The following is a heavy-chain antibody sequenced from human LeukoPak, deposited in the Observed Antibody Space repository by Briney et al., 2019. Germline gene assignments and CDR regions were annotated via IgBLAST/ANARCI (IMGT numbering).Heavy chain of an antibody. J-gene: IGHJ6*02. V-gene: IGHV3-15*01. D-gene: IGHD4-17*01. CDR2: IKSKGGGGTT. Sequence: GGSLRLSCVASGFTFNKAWMTWVRQAPGKGLEWVGRIKSKGGGGTTDYPAPVEGRFTISRDDSKNTVYLQMNNLKTEDTAVYYCARNAYGAQTPSDVWGQGTTVTVSS. CDR3: ARNAYGAQTPSDV. CDR1: GFTFNKAW.